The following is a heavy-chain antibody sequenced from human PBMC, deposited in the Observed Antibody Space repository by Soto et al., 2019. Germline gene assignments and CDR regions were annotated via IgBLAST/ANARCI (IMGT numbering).Heavy chain of an antibody. J-gene: IGHJ4*02. Sequence: ASVKVSCKASGYTFTTYFMHWVRQAPGHGLEWMGWINPNSGGTNYAQKFQGRVTLTSDTSISTAYVELSGLTSDGTAVYYCARDTGYYSEPFDYWGQGTLVTVSS. CDR1: GYTFTTYF. D-gene: IGHD4-4*01. V-gene: IGHV1-2*02. CDR2: INPNSGGT. CDR3: ARDTGYYSEPFDY.